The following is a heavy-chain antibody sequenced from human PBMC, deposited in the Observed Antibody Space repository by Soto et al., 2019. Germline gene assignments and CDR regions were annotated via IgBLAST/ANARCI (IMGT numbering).Heavy chain of an antibody. CDR2: ISCYNGKP. Sequence: QVQVVQSGDEVKETGASVRVSCKTSGYSFTAYGISWVRQAPGQGLEWMGWISCYNGKPQYAQKGQGRVTMTTDTCTSTAYMEVRSLRSDDTAIYYCARDAPPPELRFLEWHNYDYNGMDVWGQGTTVTVSS. CDR3: ARDAPPPELRFLEWHNYDYNGMDV. V-gene: IGHV1-18*01. CDR1: GYSFTAYG. J-gene: IGHJ6*02. D-gene: IGHD3-3*01.